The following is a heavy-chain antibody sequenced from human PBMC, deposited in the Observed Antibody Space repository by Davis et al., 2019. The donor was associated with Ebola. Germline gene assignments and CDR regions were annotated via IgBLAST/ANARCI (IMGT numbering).Heavy chain of an antibody. J-gene: IGHJ3*02. Sequence: PSETLSLTCTVSGVSISTVNYFWGWVRQHPGKGLEWIGYIHYTRNPYYNPSLKSRVTISRDTSKNQFSLNLSSVTAADTAVYYCAREVDHRNSTDAFDIWGQGTKVTVSS. V-gene: IGHV4-31*03. D-gene: IGHD1-7*01. CDR3: AREVDHRNSTDAFDI. CDR2: IHYTRNP. CDR1: GVSISTVNYF.